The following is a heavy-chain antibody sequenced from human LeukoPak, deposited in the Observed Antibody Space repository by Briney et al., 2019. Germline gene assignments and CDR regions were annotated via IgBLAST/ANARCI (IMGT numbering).Heavy chain of an antibody. CDR3: AKGGPTHYFDY. CDR1: GFTFSSYA. V-gene: IGHV3-23*01. Sequence: GGSLRLSCAASGFTFSSYAMSWVRRAPGRGLEWVSTISGRGRSTYYADSVKGRFTISRDNSKNTLYLQMSSLRADDTAVFYCAKGGPTHYFDYWGQGTLVTVSS. J-gene: IGHJ4*02. CDR2: ISGRGRST. D-gene: IGHD2-15*01.